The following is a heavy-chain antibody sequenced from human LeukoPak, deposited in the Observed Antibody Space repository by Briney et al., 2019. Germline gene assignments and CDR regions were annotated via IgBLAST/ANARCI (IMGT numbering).Heavy chain of an antibody. J-gene: IGHJ6*02. CDR3: ARERLVRGVMTYYYYGMDV. CDR2: IDHSGST. CDR1: GGSFSGYY. Sequence: SETLSLTCAVYGGSFSGYYWSWIRQPPGKGLEWIGEIDHSGSTNYNPSLKSRVTISVDTSKNQFSLKLSSVTAADTAVYYCARERLVRGVMTYYYYGMDVWGQGTTVTVSS. V-gene: IGHV4-34*01. D-gene: IGHD3-10*01.